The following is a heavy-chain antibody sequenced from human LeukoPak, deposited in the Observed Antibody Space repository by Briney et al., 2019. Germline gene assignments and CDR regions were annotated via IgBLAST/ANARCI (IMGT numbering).Heavy chain of an antibody. CDR2: IKGDGTAP. Sequence: GGSLRLSCAAWGFTFSSHLMHGVRQARGTGLVWVSSIKGDGTAPNYADSVKGRFTISRDNAKSTLYLQMSSLRGEDTAVYHCVRNFAAGDWGQGTLVTVSS. V-gene: IGHV3-74*01. CDR3: VRNFAAGD. CDR1: GFTFSSHL. J-gene: IGHJ4*02. D-gene: IGHD3-10*01.